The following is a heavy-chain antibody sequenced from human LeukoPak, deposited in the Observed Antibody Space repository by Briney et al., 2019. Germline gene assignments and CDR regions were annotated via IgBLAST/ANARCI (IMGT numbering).Heavy chain of an antibody. CDR2: ISYDGSNR. CDR3: ARDPLGDFWSGYYTYNWFDP. Sequence: GGSLRLSCAASGFTFSSYAMHWVRQAPGKGLEWVAVISYDGSNRYYADSVKGRFTISRDNSKNTLYLQMNSLRAEDTAVYYCARDPLGDFWSGYYTYNWFDPWGQGTLDTVSS. V-gene: IGHV3-30-3*01. D-gene: IGHD3-3*01. J-gene: IGHJ5*02. CDR1: GFTFSSYA.